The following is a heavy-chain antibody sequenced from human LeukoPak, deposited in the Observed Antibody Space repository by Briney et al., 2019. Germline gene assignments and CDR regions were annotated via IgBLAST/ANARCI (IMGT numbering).Heavy chain of an antibody. Sequence: SVKVSCKASGGTFSNFGICWVRQAPGQGLEWMGGIILIFGTANYAQKFQGRVTITADESTATVYMELSSLRSEDTAVYYCARDITMVRRVYFDYWGQGTPVTVSS. CDR3: ARDITMVRRVYFDY. D-gene: IGHD3-10*01. V-gene: IGHV1-69*01. CDR2: IILIFGTA. CDR1: GGTFSNFG. J-gene: IGHJ4*02.